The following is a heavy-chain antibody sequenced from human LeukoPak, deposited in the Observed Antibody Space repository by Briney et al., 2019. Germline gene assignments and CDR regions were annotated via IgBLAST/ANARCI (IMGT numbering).Heavy chain of an antibody. V-gene: IGHV3-23*01. D-gene: IGHD6-13*01. CDR3: VSGSSWYRGDY. CDR1: GFTFSSYA. J-gene: IGHJ4*02. CDR2: ISGRGGTT. Sequence: HPGGSLRLSCAASGFTFSSYAAYWVRQAPGKGLEWVSAISGRGGTTYYADSVKGRFTTSRDNSQNTLFLQMNSLRAEDTAVYYCVSGSSWYRGDYWGQGTLVTVSS.